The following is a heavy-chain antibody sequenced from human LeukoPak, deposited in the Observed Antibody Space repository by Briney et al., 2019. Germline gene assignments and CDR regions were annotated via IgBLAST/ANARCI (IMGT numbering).Heavy chain of an antibody. J-gene: IGHJ3*02. CDR3: AREHPEIRATVYDAFDI. D-gene: IGHD4-17*01. CDR1: GYTFTSYS. CDR2: INPSGGST. V-gene: IGHV1-46*01. Sequence: ASVKVSCKASGYTFTSYSMHWVRQAPGQGLEWMGIINPSGGSTSYAQKFQGRVTMTRDTSTSTVYMELSSLRSEDTAVYYCAREHPEIRATVYDAFDIWGQGTMVTVSS.